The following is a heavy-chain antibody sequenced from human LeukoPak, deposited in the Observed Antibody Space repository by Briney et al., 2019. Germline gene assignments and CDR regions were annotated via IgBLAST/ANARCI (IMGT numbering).Heavy chain of an antibody. CDR3: ARVGYYYDSSGFDY. CDR2: ISYDGSNK. D-gene: IGHD3-22*01. V-gene: IGHV3-30-3*01. J-gene: IGHJ4*02. CDR1: GFIFSSYA. Sequence: GGSLRLSCAASGFIFSSYAMHWVRQAPGKGLEWVAVISYDGSNKYYADSVKGRFTISRDNSKNTLYLQMNSLRAEDTAVYYCARVGYYYDSSGFDYWGQGTPVTVSS.